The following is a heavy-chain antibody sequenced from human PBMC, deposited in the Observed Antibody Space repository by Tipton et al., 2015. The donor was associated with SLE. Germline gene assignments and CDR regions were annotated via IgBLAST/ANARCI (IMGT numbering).Heavy chain of an antibody. D-gene: IGHD7-27*01. V-gene: IGHV3-9*01. CDR1: GFTFDDYA. CDR3: AKALNWGKAFDI. CDR2: ISWNSGSI. Sequence: SLRLSCAASGFTFDDYAMHWVRQAPGKGLEWVSGISWNSGSIGYADSVKGRFTISRDNAKNSLYLQMNSLRAEDTALYYCAKALNWGKAFDIWGQGTMVTVSS. J-gene: IGHJ3*02.